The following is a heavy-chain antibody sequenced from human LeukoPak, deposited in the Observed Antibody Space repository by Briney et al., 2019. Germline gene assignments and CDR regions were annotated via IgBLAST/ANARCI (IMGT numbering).Heavy chain of an antibody. V-gene: IGHV3-73*01. CDR2: IRSKTNNYAT. D-gene: IGHD5-18*01. CDR1: GFTFSGSA. CDR3: TKELDTMFFDY. J-gene: IGHJ4*02. Sequence: PGGSLKLSCAASGFTFSGSAMHWVRQASGKGLEWVGRIRSKTNNYATGYAASVKGRFTISRDDSKNTAYLQMNSLTTDDTAFYFCTKELDTMFFDYWGQGALVTVSS.